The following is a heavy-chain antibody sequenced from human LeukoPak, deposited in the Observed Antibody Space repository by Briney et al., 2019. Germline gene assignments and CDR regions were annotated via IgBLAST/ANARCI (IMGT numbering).Heavy chain of an antibody. J-gene: IGHJ6*02. D-gene: IGHD2-2*01. CDR2: ISYDVSDK. CDR1: GFTFSSYG. CDR3: AKDLRYCSGTSCYEASGMDV. V-gene: IGHV3-30*18. Sequence: PGGSLRLSCAASGFTFSSYGMHWVCQAPGKGLEWVAAISYDVSDKYYADSVKGRFTISKDNSKNTLSLQMNSLRAEDTAVFFCAKDLRYCSGTSCYEASGMDVWGQGTTVTVSS.